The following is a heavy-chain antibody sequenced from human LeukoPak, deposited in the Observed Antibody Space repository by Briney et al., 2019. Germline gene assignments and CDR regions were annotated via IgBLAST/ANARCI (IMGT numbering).Heavy chain of an antibody. J-gene: IGHJ4*02. V-gene: IGHV3-53*01. D-gene: IGHD2-15*01. CDR3: ARRGDGGRSFDY. CDR2: IYVDGRT. CDR1: GFTVSTTY. Sequence: PGGSLRLSCAASGFTVSTTYMSWVRQAPGKGLEWVSLIYVDGRTYYADSVKGRFTISRDNSKNTLYLQENSLRAEDTAVYYCARRGDGGRSFDYWGQGTLVTVSS.